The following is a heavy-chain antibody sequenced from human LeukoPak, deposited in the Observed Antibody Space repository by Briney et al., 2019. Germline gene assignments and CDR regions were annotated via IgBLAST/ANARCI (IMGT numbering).Heavy chain of an antibody. D-gene: IGHD3-10*01. CDR3: ARGSTVVRGVSPAGDY. CDR2: ISRSSSYI. J-gene: IGHJ4*02. V-gene: IGHV3-21*01. Sequence: RGSLRLSCAASGFTFSSYTMSWVRQAPGKGLEWVSSISRSSSYIYYADSMKGRFTISRDNAKNSLDLQMHSLRAEDTAVYYCARGSTVVRGVSPAGDYWGQGTLVTVSS. CDR1: GFTFSSYT.